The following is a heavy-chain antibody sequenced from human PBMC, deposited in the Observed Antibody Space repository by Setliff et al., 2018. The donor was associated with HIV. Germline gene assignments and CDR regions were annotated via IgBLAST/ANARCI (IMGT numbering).Heavy chain of an antibody. CDR2: ISGSAGTT. Sequence: GGSLRLSCAASGFTFSNYAMSWVRQAPGKGLEWVSGISGSAGTTYYADSVKGRFTISRDNSKNTLDLQMNSLGAEDTAVYYCAKDHASSSWFTALLDYWGQGALVTVSS. J-gene: IGHJ4*02. CDR3: AKDHASSSWFTALLDY. D-gene: IGHD6-13*01. V-gene: IGHV3-23*01. CDR1: GFTFSNYA.